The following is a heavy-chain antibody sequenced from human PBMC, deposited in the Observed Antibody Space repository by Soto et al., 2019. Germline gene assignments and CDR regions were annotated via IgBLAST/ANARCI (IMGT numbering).Heavy chain of an antibody. CDR3: ARETNYRKQYYFDY. D-gene: IGHD1-7*01. V-gene: IGHV4-31*03. Sequence: SETLSLTCIVSGGSITRRSSYWAWIRQPPGKGLEWVGYIYYSGSTYYNPSLKSRVTISVDTSKNQFSLKPSSVTAADTAVYYCARETNYRKQYYFDYWGQGTLVTVSS. J-gene: IGHJ4*02. CDR1: GGSITRRSSY. CDR2: IYYSGST.